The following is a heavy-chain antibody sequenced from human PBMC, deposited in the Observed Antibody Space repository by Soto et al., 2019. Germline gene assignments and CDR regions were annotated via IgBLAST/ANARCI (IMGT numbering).Heavy chain of an antibody. CDR1: GGSISSGGYS. CDR3: ARGIYSYGYFDY. V-gene: IGHV4-61*08. CDR2: IYYSGST. J-gene: IGHJ4*02. Sequence: SETLSLTCAVSGGSISSGGYSWSWIRQPPGKGLEWIGYIYYSGSTNYNPSLKSRVTISVDTSKNQFSLKLSSVTAADTAVYYCARGIYSYGYFDYWGQGTLVTVSS. D-gene: IGHD5-18*01.